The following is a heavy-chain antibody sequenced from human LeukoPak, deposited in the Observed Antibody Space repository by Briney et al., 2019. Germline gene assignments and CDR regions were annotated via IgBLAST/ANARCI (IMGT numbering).Heavy chain of an antibody. D-gene: IGHD4/OR15-4a*01. CDR2: IYSDNT. Sequence: TGGSLRLSCTTSEFTLSYFWMSWVRQAPGKGLEWVSFIYSDNTHYSDSVKGRFTISRDNSKNTLYLQMNSLRAEDTAVYYCARRAGAYSHPYDYWGQGTLVTVSS. J-gene: IGHJ4*02. CDR3: ARRAGAYSHPYDY. CDR1: EFTLSYFW. V-gene: IGHV3-53*01.